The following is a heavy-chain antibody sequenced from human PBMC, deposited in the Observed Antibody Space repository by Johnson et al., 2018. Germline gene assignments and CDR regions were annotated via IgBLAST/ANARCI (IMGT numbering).Heavy chain of an antibody. Sequence: QVQLQQWGAGLLKPSETLSLTCAVYGGSFSGYYWSWIRQPPGKGLAWIGEINHSGNTNYSPSLKSRVTISVDTSKNQFSLKLSSVTAADTAVYYCARGRIVVIPAATISHFQHWGQGTLVTVSS. J-gene: IGHJ1*01. CDR1: GGSFSGYY. V-gene: IGHV4-34*01. CDR3: ARGRIVVIPAATISHFQH. D-gene: IGHD2-2*01. CDR2: INHSGNT.